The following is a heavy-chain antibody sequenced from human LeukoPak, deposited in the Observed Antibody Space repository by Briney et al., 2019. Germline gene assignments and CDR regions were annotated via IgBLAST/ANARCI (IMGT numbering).Heavy chain of an antibody. CDR1: GGSISSGSYY. CDR2: IYTSGST. D-gene: IGHD3-9*01. V-gene: IGHV4-61*02. CDR3: ARLPRYFDWSEIDY. J-gene: IGHJ4*02. Sequence: SETLSLTCTVSGGSISSGSYYWSWIRQPAGKGLEWIGRIYTSGSTNYNPSLKSRVTISVDTSKNQFSLKLSSVTAADTAVYYCARLPRYFDWSEIDYWGQGTLVTVSS.